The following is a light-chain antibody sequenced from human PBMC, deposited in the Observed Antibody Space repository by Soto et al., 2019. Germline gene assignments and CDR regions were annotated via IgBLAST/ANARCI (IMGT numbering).Light chain of an antibody. CDR2: DAS. Sequence: EIVLTQSPATLSLSPGERATLSCRASQSISRYLAWYQQKPGQAPRLLIFDASNRATGIPSRFSGSGSGTDFTLTISSLEPEDFEVYYCQQRSSWPLAFGGGTKVEIK. J-gene: IGKJ4*01. V-gene: IGKV3-11*01. CDR3: QQRSSWPLA. CDR1: QSISRY.